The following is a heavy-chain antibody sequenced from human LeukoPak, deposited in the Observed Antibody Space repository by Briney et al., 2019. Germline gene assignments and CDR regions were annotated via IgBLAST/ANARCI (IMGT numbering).Heavy chain of an antibody. Sequence: GGSLRLSCAASGFTFSSYSMNWVRQAPGKGLEWVSSISSSSSYIYYADSVKGRFTISRDNAKNSLYLQMNSLRAEDTAVYYCARAPKFRLVGVPKGPFDPWGQGTLVTVSS. CDR3: ARAPKFRLVGVPKGPFDP. V-gene: IGHV3-21*04. CDR1: GFTFSSYS. CDR2: ISSSSSYI. J-gene: IGHJ5*02. D-gene: IGHD1-26*01.